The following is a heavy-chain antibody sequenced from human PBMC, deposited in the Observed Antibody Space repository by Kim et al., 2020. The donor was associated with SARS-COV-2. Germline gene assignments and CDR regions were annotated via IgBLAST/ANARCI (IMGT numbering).Heavy chain of an antibody. V-gene: IGHV3-21*01. Sequence: SVKGRFTISRDNAKNSLYLQINRLRAEDTAVYYCARDLRDFDIVTGPFDYWGQGTLVTVSS. J-gene: IGHJ4*02. CDR3: ARDLRDFDIVTGPFDY. D-gene: IGHD3-9*01.